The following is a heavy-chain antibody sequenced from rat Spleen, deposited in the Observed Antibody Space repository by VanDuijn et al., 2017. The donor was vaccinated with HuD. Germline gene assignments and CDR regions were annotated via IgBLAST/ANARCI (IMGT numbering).Heavy chain of an antibody. CDR1: GFTFSDFY. J-gene: IGHJ2*01. CDR2: IKYEDFTP. Sequence: EVQLVESGGGFVQPGRSLKLSCAASGFTFSDFYMAWVRQAPKKGLEWVASIKYEDFTPYYRDSVMGGFTISRDDGESTLYLQMDSLRSEDTATYYCTRGTYYRHWGQGVMVTVSS. CDR3: TRGTYYRH. V-gene: IGHV5-22*01. D-gene: IGHD1-12*01.